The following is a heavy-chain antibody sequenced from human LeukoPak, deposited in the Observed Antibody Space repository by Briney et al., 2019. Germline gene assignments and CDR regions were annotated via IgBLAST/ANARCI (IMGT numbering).Heavy chain of an antibody. CDR2: IFPIFGTA. V-gene: IGHV1-69*01. J-gene: IGHJ4*02. CDR1: GGTFSSYA. CDR3: ARGGWYYDSSGYPCDY. Sequence: SVKVSCKASGGTFSSYAISWVRQVPGQGLEWMGGIFPIFGTANYAQKFQGRVTITADESTSTAYMELSSLRSEDTAVYYCARGGWYYDSSGYPCDYWGQGTLVTVSS. D-gene: IGHD3-22*01.